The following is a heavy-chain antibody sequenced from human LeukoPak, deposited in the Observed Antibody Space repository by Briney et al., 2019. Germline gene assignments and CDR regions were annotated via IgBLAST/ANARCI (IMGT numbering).Heavy chain of an antibody. CDR3: ARDTAPSTPYTSGWYN. CDR2: ISYDGSNK. CDR1: GFTFSSYA. D-gene: IGHD6-19*01. V-gene: IGHV3-30*04. J-gene: IGHJ4*02. Sequence: GGSLRLSCAASGFTFSSYAMHWVRQAPGKGLEWVAVISYDGSNKYYADSVKGRFTISRDNAKNSLYLQMNSLRAEDTAVYYCARDTAPSTPYTSGWYNWGQGTLVTVSS.